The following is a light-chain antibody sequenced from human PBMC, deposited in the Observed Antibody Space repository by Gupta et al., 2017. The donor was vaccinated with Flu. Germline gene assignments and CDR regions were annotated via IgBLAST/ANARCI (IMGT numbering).Light chain of an antibody. CDR1: SSNLGAGYD. J-gene: IGLJ3*02. Sequence: TISCTGSSSNLGAGYDVHWYQQFPGKAPKLLLYGNNHRPSGVPDRFSGSKSGTSASLAITGLQADDEADYFCQSYDISLSGSVFGGGTKLTVL. V-gene: IGLV1-40*01. CDR3: QSYDISLSGSV. CDR2: GNN.